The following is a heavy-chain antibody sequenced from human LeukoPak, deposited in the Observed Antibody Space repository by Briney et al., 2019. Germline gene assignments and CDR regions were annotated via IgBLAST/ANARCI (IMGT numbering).Heavy chain of an antibody. J-gene: IGHJ4*02. CDR1: GFTFSSYA. Sequence: QAGGSLRLSCAASGFTFSSYAMSWVRQAPGKGLEWVSAISGSGGSTYYADSVKGRFTISRDNSKNTLYLQMNSLRAEDTAVYYCAKSLEDYDFWSGYYDYWGQGTLVTVSS. CDR3: AKSLEDYDFWSGYYDY. V-gene: IGHV3-23*01. D-gene: IGHD3-3*01. CDR2: ISGSGGST.